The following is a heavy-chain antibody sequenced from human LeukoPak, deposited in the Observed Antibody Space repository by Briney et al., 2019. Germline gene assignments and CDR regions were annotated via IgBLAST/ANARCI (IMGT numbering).Heavy chain of an antibody. Sequence: GGTVRLACAASGFTFSTYAMHWVRKAPGKGLEWVAVISYDGSSKYYADSVKSRFTISRDNSKNTLYLQMNSLRAEDTAVYYCARARSSYGYGDAFDIWGQGTMVTVSS. J-gene: IGHJ3*02. CDR2: ISYDGSSK. CDR3: ARARSSYGYGDAFDI. V-gene: IGHV3-30*04. D-gene: IGHD5-18*01. CDR1: GFTFSTYA.